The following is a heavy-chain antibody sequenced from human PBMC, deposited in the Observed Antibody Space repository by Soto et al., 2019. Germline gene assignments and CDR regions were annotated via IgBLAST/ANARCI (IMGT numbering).Heavy chain of an antibody. CDR1: GFSFSGSA. Sequence: EVQLVESGGGLVQPGGSLKLSCATSGFSFSGSAMHWVRQASGKGLEWVGRIRSKANSYATAYAASVKGRFTISRDDSKNTAYLQMNSLKTEDTAVYYCRRRGAVAGVHLDYWGQGTLVTVSS. J-gene: IGHJ4*02. V-gene: IGHV3-73*02. CDR2: IRSKANSYAT. D-gene: IGHD6-19*01. CDR3: RRRGAVAGVHLDY.